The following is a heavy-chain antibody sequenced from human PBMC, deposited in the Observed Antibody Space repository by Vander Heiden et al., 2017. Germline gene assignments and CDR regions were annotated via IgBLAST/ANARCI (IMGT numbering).Heavy chain of an antibody. J-gene: IGHJ6*02. CDR3: AKCYLWFGELSV. V-gene: IGHV3-7*01. Sequence: EVQLVESGGGLVQPGGSLRLSCAASGFTFSDSWMSWLRQAPGKGLEWVANIKKDGSEKYYVDSVKGRFTISRDNAKNSLFLQMNSLRAEDTAVYFCAKCYLWFGELSVWGQGTTVTVSS. CDR1: GFTFSDSW. D-gene: IGHD3-10*01. CDR2: IKKDGSEK.